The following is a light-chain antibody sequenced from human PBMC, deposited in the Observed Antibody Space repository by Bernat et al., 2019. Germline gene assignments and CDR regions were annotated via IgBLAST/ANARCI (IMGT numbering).Light chain of an antibody. CDR2: GNS. V-gene: IGLV1-40*01. CDR1: SSNIGAGYD. CDR3: HSYDSSLSGSNGV. J-gene: IGLJ3*02. Sequence: QSVLTQPPSVSGAPGQRVTISCTGSSSNIGAGYDVHWYQQLPGTAPKPLIYGNSNRPSGVPDRFSGSKSGTSASLAITGLQAEDEADYYCHSYDSSLSGSNGVFGGGTKLTVL.